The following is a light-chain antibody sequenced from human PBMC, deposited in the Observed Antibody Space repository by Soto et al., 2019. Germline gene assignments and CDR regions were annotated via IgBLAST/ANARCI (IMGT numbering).Light chain of an antibody. V-gene: IGKV3-11*01. J-gene: IGKJ4*01. CDR3: QQRSNWLT. CDR1: QSVSSN. Sequence: EIVMTQSPATLSVSPGERATLSCRASQSVSSNLAWYQQKPGQAPRLLIYDASNRATGIPARFSGSGSATDFTLTISSLEAEDFAVYYCQQRSNWLTFGGGTKVDIK. CDR2: DAS.